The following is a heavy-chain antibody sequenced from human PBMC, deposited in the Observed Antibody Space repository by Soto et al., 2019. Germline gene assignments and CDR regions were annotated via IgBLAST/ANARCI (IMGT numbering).Heavy chain of an antibody. J-gene: IGHJ6*02. Sequence: ASVKVSCKASGYTFTSYGISWVRQAPGQGLEWMGWISAYNGNTNYAQKLQGRVTMTTDTSTSTAYMELRSLRSDDTAVYYCARGRTVTFLYYYYYGMDVWGQGTTVTVSS. V-gene: IGHV1-18*04. CDR2: ISAYNGNT. D-gene: IGHD4-4*01. CDR1: GYTFTSYG. CDR3: ARGRTVTFLYYYYYGMDV.